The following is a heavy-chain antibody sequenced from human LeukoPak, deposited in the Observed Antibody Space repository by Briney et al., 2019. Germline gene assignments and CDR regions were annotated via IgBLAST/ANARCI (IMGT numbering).Heavy chain of an antibody. J-gene: IGHJ4*02. CDR1: GDPW. D-gene: IGHD3-3*01. CDR2: IKTDGSSR. CDR3: ARGDGVVMKY. Sequence: PGGSLRLSCEGSGDPWMHWVRQVPGKGLVWVSRIKTDGSSRSYADSVKGRFTISSDNAENMLYLQMNSLRAEDTAVYYCARGDGVVMKYWGQGTLVTVSS. V-gene: IGHV3-74*01.